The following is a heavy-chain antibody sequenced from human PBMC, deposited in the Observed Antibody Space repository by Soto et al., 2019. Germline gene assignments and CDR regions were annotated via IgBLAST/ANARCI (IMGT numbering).Heavy chain of an antibody. J-gene: IGHJ4*02. V-gene: IGHV4-30-2*01. CDR3: ARSPYSSSSPFDY. CDR1: GVSISSGGYS. D-gene: IGHD6-6*01. Sequence: QLQLQESGSGLVKPSQTLSLTCAVSGVSISSGGYSWSWIRQPPGKGLEWIGYIYHSGSTYYNPSLKSRVTISVDRSKNQFSLKLSSVTAADTAVYYCARSPYSSSSPFDYWGQGTLVTVSS. CDR2: IYHSGST.